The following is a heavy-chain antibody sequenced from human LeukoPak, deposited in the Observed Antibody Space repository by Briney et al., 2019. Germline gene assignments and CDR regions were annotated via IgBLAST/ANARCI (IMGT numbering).Heavy chain of an antibody. V-gene: IGHV4-59*12. CDR1: GGSISSYY. CDR3: ARGAHDYGDYYYFDY. D-gene: IGHD4-17*01. J-gene: IGHJ4*02. CDR2: IYYSGST. Sequence: SETLSLTCTVSGGSISSYYWSWIRQPPGKGLEWIGYIYYSGSTNYNPSLKSRVTISVDTSKNQFSLKLSSVTAADTAVYYCARGAHDYGDYYYFDYWGQGTLVTVSS.